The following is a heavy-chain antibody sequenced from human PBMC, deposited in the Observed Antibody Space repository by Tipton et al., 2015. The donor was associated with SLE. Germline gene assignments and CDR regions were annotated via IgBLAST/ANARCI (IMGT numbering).Heavy chain of an antibody. J-gene: IGHJ4*02. CDR1: GDSVSSWINN. D-gene: IGHD2-15*01. Sequence: LRLSCAVSGDSVSSWINNRAWIRQPPGKGLEWIGNIYGRGFSSSNPSLKSRVTMSVDTSKNQFSLKVTSVTATDTGVYYCARHSTGGIVSGGFDYWGQGTLVTVSS. CDR2: IYGRGFS. CDR3: ARHSTGGIVSGGFDY. V-gene: IGHV4-39*01.